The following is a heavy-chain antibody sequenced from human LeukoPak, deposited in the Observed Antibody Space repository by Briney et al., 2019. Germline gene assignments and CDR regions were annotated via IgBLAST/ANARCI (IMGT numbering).Heavy chain of an antibody. CDR2: IYPGDSDT. D-gene: IGHD3-22*01. CDR3: ASTYDSSGYLFDY. CDR1: GYSFTSYW. J-gene: IGHJ4*02. Sequence: RGESLQISCKGSGYSFTSYWIGWVRQLPGKGLEWMGIIYPGDSDTRYSPSFQGQVTISADKSISTAYLQWSSLKASDTAMYYCASTYDSSGYLFDYWGQGTLVTVSS. V-gene: IGHV5-51*01.